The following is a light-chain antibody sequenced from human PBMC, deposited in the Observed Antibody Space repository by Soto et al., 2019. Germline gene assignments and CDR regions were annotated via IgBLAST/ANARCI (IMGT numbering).Light chain of an antibody. CDR3: QQYDDYPLT. Sequence: DIQMTQSPSTLSASLGDRVTITCRASQTIQNWLAWYQQRPGTAPKLLIYDASTLESGVPSRFSGSGSGTEFTLTISSLQPDDFATFYCQQYDDYPLTFGGGTKVEIK. CDR2: DAS. J-gene: IGKJ4*01. CDR1: QTIQNW. V-gene: IGKV1-5*01.